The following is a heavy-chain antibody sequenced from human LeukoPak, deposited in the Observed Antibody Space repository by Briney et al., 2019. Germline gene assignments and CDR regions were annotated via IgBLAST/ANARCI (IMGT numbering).Heavy chain of an antibody. CDR2: TYYRSEWYN. CDR1: GDSVSSDSAA. Sequence: SQTLSLTCAISGDSVSSDSAAWSWIRQSPSRGLEWLGRTYYRSEWYNDYAISLKSRIIINPDTSKNQFSLHLNSVTPEDTAVYYCTREEDYLLFPWGQGTLVTVSS. CDR3: TREEDYLLFP. D-gene: IGHD4-11*01. V-gene: IGHV6-1*01. J-gene: IGHJ4*02.